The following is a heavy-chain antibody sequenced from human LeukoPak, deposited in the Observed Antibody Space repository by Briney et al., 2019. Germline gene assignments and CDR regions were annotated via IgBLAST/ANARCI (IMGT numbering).Heavy chain of an antibody. D-gene: IGHD1-26*01. V-gene: IGHV3-53*01. CDR3: ARDRKVGATQDY. J-gene: IGHJ4*02. CDR1: GFTVSSNY. CDR2: IYSGGST. Sequence: GGSLRLSCAASGFTVSSNYMSWVRQAPGKGPEWVSVIYSGGSTYYADSVKGRFTISRDNSKNTLYLQMNSLRAEDTAVYYCARDRKVGATQDYWGQGTLVTVSS.